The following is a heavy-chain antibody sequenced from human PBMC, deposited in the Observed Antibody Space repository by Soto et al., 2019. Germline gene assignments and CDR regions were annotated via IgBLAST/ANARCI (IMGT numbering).Heavy chain of an antibody. CDR1: GGSVSSGSYY. CDR3: ARVGLLGYSYATLLDY. D-gene: IGHD5-18*01. Sequence: QVQLQESGPGLVKPSETLSLTCTVSGGSVSSGSYYWSWIRQPPGKGLEGIGYIYYSGSPNYNPSHKSGVTIAVDTSQNQFSLKMSSVTAADTAVYYCARVGLLGYSYATLLDYWGQGTLVTVSS. J-gene: IGHJ4*02. V-gene: IGHV4-61*01. CDR2: IYYSGSP.